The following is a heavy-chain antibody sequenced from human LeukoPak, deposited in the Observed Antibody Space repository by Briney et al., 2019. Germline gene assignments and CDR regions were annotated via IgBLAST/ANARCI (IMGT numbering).Heavy chain of an antibody. CDR1: GGTFNSHA. J-gene: IGHJ4*02. Sequence: GASVKVSCKASGGTFNSHAISWVRQAPGQGLEWMGRIIPNLGTTNRAQNFQDRVTLTADKSTNTAYMELTSLTSDDTAVYHCATTNDGGGYQWGDFFDLWGQGTLVTVSS. D-gene: IGHD3-22*01. CDR3: ATTNDGGGYQWGDFFDL. CDR2: IIPNLGTT. V-gene: IGHV1-69*04.